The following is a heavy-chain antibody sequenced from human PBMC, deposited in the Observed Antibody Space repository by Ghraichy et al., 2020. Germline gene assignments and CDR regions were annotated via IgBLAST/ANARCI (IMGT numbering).Heavy chain of an antibody. D-gene: IGHD6-6*01. Sequence: SVKVSCKASGGTFSSYAISWVRQAPGQGLEWMGGIIPIFGTANYAQKFQGRVTITADESTSTAYMELSSLRSEDTAVYYCASLYSSSSPLDYWGQGTLVTVSS. J-gene: IGHJ4*02. V-gene: IGHV1-69*13. CDR3: ASLYSSSSPLDY. CDR2: IIPIFGTA. CDR1: GGTFSSYA.